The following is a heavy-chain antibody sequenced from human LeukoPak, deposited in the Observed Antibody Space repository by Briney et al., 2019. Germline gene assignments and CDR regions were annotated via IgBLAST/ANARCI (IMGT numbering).Heavy chain of an antibody. D-gene: IGHD3-22*01. Sequence: ASVKVSCKASGYTFTGYYMHWVRQAPGQGLEWMGWINPNSGGTNYAQKFQGRVTMTRDTSISTAYMELSRLRSDDTAVYYYARVDLSYYYDSSGYYGAYFDYWGQGTLVTVSS. CDR1: GYTFTGYY. CDR2: INPNSGGT. V-gene: IGHV1-2*02. CDR3: ARVDLSYYYDSSGYYGAYFDY. J-gene: IGHJ4*02.